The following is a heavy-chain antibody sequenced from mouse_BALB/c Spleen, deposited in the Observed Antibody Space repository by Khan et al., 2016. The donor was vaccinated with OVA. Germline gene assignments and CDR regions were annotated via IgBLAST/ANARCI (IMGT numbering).Heavy chain of an antibody. Sequence: QVQLKESGPGLVAPSQSLSITCTVSGFSLTSYGVHWVRQPPGKGLEWLVVIWSDGSTNYNSDLKSRLSISKDNSKSQVFVKMNSLQTDDTAIYYCARWFDGYSSLYAMDYWGQGTSVTVSS. CDR1: GFSLTSYG. V-gene: IGHV2-6*02. D-gene: IGHD2-3*01. CDR2: IWSDGST. J-gene: IGHJ4*01. CDR3: ARWFDGYSSLYAMDY.